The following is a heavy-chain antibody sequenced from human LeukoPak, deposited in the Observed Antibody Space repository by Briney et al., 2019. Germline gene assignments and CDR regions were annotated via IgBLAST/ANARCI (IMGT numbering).Heavy chain of an antibody. V-gene: IGHV3-7*01. Sequence: GGSLRLSCLVSGFSFNEYSMSWVRQVPGKGLEWVANIKEDGIEKYYLDSVKGRSTISRDNAKNSLYLQMNSLRAEDTAVYYCAELGITMIGGVWGKGTTVTISS. CDR1: GFSFNEYS. CDR3: AELGITMIGGV. J-gene: IGHJ6*04. CDR2: IKEDGIEK. D-gene: IGHD3-10*02.